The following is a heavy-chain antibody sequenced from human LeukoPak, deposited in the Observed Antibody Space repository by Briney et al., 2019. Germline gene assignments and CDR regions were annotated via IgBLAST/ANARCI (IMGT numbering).Heavy chain of an antibody. CDR2: ISDSGGST. Sequence: PGGSLRLSCAASGFTFSSYAVSWVRQAPGKGLAWVSAISDSGGSTQYADSVKGRFIISSDNSKNTLYLQMNSLRVEDTAVYYCAKGSSNWRDYYYFDYWGQGTLVTVSS. J-gene: IGHJ4*02. D-gene: IGHD6-13*01. V-gene: IGHV3-23*01. CDR3: AKGSSNWRDYYYFDY. CDR1: GFTFSSYA.